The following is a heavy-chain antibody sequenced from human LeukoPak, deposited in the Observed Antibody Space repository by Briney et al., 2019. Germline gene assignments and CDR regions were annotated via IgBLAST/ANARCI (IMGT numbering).Heavy chain of an antibody. D-gene: IGHD2-15*01. CDR3: AREKSRGRPDAFDI. CDR2: VSHSGST. Sequence: SETLSLTCAVYGGSFNGYYWSWIRQLPGKGLEWIGEVSHSGSTNYNPSLKSRVTISVDTSKNQFSLKLSSVTAADTAVYYCAREKSRGRPDAFDIWGQGTMVTVSS. CDR1: GGSFNGYY. V-gene: IGHV4-34*01. J-gene: IGHJ3*02.